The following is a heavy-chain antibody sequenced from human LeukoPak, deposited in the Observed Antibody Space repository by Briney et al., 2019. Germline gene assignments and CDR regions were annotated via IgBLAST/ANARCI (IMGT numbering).Heavy chain of an antibody. Sequence: SDTLSLTCTVSGGSISSYYWSWLRQPPGKGLEWIGYISYSGSTDYNPSLKSRVTISLATSKNLFSLRLSSVTAADTAVYYCARETRLHSGSYSNDAFDIWGQGTMVTVSS. CDR1: GGSISSYY. V-gene: IGHV4-59*01. J-gene: IGHJ3*02. D-gene: IGHD1-26*01. CDR3: ARETRLHSGSYSNDAFDI. CDR2: ISYSGST.